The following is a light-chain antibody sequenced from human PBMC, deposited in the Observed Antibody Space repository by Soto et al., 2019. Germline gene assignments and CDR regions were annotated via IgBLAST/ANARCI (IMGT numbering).Light chain of an antibody. J-gene: IGKJ5*01. CDR3: QERSNWPLSIT. Sequence: EIVLTQSPATLSLSPGERATLSCRASQSVTTNLAWYQQKVGQAPRLLIYDASNRAAGIPVRFSGSGSGTDFTLSISSLEPGDFAVYYCQERSNWPLSITFGQGTRLEIK. CDR2: DAS. V-gene: IGKV3-11*01. CDR1: QSVTTN.